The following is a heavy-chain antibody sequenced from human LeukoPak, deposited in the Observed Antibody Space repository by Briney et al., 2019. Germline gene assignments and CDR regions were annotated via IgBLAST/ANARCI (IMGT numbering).Heavy chain of an antibody. V-gene: IGHV1-69*13. CDR1: GGTFSSYA. J-gene: IGHJ4*02. CDR3: ARRLYDILTGYPYYFDY. D-gene: IGHD3-9*01. Sequence: SVKVSCKACGGTFSSYAISWVRQAPGQGLEWMGGIIPIFGTANYAQKFQGRVTITADESTSTAYMELSSLRSEDTAVYYCARRLYDILTGYPYYFDYWGQGTLVTVSS. CDR2: IIPIFGTA.